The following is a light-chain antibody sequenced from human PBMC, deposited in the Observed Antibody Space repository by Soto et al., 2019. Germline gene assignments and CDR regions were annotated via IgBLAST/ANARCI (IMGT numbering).Light chain of an antibody. J-gene: IGKJ1*01. CDR1: QVISSY. CDR2: SAS. V-gene: IGKV1-27*01. Sequence: DIQLTQSPSSLSASVGDRVTITCRVSQVISSYLNWYRQKPGKVPKLLIYSASNLQSGVPSRFSGSGSETEFTLTINSLQPDDSATYYCQQYTLFPWTFGQGTKVDIK. CDR3: QQYTLFPWT.